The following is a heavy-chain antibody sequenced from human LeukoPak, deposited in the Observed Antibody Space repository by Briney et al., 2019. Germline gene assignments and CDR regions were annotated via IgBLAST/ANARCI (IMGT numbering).Heavy chain of an antibody. CDR2: ISSSSSYI. CDR1: GFTFSSYS. Sequence: PGGSLRLSCAASGFTFSSYSMNWVRQAPGKGLEWVSSISSSSSYIYYADSVKGRFTISRDNSKNTLYLQMNSLRAEDTAVYYCAKAGGYDLRVFDYWGQGTLVTVSS. J-gene: IGHJ4*02. V-gene: IGHV3-21*04. D-gene: IGHD5-12*01. CDR3: AKAGGYDLRVFDY.